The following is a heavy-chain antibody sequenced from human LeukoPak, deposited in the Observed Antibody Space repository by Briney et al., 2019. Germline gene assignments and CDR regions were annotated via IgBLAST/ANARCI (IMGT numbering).Heavy chain of an antibody. CDR2: INHSEST. D-gene: IGHD1-26*01. CDR1: GGSFSDYS. V-gene: IGHV4-34*01. Sequence: PSETLSLTCAVYGGSFSDYSCSWIRQPPREGLEWIGEINHSESTNQNPSHKTRVTISVDTSKNQFTLKLSSVPAADTVVYYCARGSTDGGSYFSYYYEMDGWGKGTTVTVSS. J-gene: IGHJ6*04. CDR3: ARGSTDGGSYFSYYYEMDG.